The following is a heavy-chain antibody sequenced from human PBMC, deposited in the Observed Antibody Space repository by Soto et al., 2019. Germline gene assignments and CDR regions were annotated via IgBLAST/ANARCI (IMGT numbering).Heavy chain of an antibody. V-gene: IGHV3-74*01. CDR2: INGDGITR. J-gene: IGHJ6*02. CDR1: EFAFNTYW. Sequence: EVQLVESGGGLVQPGGSLRLSCAASEFAFNTYWMHWVRQVPGKGLEWVSRINGDGITRTYADSVKGRFTISRDNAENILYLQMNSLRAEDTAVYYCARDKAYGLDVWGQETTVTVSS. CDR3: ARDKAYGLDV.